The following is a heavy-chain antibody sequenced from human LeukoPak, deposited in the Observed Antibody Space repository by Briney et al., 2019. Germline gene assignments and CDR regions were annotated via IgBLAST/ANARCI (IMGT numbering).Heavy chain of an antibody. CDR3: ARRRPPNAHGRTPAHPSWFDP. J-gene: IGHJ5*02. Sequence: PSETLSLTCAVYAGSFSGDYWSWIRQPPGKGLEWIGEINHSGSTNYNPSLKSRVTISVDTSKNQFSLKLSSVTAADTAVYYCARRRPPNAHGRTPAHPSWFDPWGQGTLVTVSS. CDR2: INHSGST. D-gene: IGHD4/OR15-4a*01. CDR1: AGSFSGDY. V-gene: IGHV4-34*01.